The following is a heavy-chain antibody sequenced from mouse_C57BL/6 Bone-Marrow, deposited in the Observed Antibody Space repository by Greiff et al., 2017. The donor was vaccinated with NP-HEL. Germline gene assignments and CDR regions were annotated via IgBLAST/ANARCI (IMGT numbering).Heavy chain of an antibody. CDR3: ARNFDYYGSSLFDY. CDR2: IWTGGGT. CDR1: GFSLTSYA. V-gene: IGHV2-9-1*01. Sequence: VMLVESGPGLVAPSQSLSITCTVSGFSLTSYAISWVRQPPGKGLEWLGVIWTGGGTNYNSALNSKLTISTDNSKSQVFLTMNSLQTDDTDRYDCARNFDYYGSSLFDYWSQGTTLTVCS. D-gene: IGHD1-1*01. J-gene: IGHJ2*01.